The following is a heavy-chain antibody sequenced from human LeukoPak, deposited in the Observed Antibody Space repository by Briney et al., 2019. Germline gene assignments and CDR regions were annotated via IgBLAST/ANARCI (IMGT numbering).Heavy chain of an antibody. CDR1: GYTFSSYG. V-gene: IGHV1-18*01. CDR2: ISAYNGNT. CDR3: ARDVGDIVTIPAAISVP. J-gene: IGHJ5*02. D-gene: IGHD2-2*01. Sequence: GASVKVSCKASGYTFSSYGISWVRQAPGQGLEWMGAISAYNGNTNYAHRVKGRFTMTTDTSTSTAYMEVRSLGSDDTAMYYCARDVGDIVTIPAAISVPWGQGTLVTVSS.